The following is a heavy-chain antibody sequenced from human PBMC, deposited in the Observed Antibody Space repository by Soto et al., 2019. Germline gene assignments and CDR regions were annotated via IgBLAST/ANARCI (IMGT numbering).Heavy chain of an antibody. J-gene: IGHJ6*02. CDR2: IIPIFGTA. D-gene: IGHD2-2*01. V-gene: IGHV1-69*01. Sequence: QVQLVQSGAEVKKPGSSVKVSCKASGGTFSSYAISWVRQAPGQGLEWMGGIIPIFGTANYAQKFQGRVTTTADEYTRTAYKELSSMRCEDTAVYYCASGGIVVVAAATYYYGMDVWGQGTTVTVSS. CDR1: GGTFSSYA. CDR3: ASGGIVVVAAATYYYGMDV.